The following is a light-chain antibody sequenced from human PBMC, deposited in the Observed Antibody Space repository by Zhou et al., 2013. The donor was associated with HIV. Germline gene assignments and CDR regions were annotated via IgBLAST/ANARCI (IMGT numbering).Light chain of an antibody. J-gene: IGKJ1*01. CDR1: QSLLHSDGKAY. Sequence: IVLTQSPLSLSVTPGQPASMFCKSSQSLLHSDGKAYLYWYLQKPGQSPQLLIYETSSRVSGVPDRFSGSGSGTDFTLKISRVEAEDVGIYFCMQGLHTWTFGQGTKVE. CDR3: MQGLHTWT. V-gene: IGKV2-29*01. CDR2: ETS.